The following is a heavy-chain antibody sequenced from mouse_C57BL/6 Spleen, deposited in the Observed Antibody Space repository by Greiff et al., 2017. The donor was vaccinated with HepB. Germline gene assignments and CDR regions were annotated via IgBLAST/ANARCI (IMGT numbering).Heavy chain of an antibody. D-gene: IGHD2-1*01. CDR1: GYSFTSYY. CDR3: ATYYGNYRHWYFDV. J-gene: IGHJ1*03. CDR2: IYPGSGNT. V-gene: IGHV1-66*01. Sequence: QVQLKQSGPELVKPGASVKISCKASGYSFTSYYIHWVKQRPGQGLEWIGWIYPGSGNTKYNEKFKGKATLTADTSSSTAYMQLSSLTSEDSAVYYCATYYGNYRHWYFDVWGTGTTVTVSS.